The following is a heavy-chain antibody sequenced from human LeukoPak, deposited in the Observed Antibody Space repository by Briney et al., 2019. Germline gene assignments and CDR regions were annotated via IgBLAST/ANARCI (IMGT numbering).Heavy chain of an antibody. V-gene: IGHV4-59*01. Sequence: SETLSLTCTVSGGSISSYYWSWIRQPPGKGLEWIGYIYYSGSTNYNPSLKSRVTISVDTSKNQFSLKLSSVTAADTAVYYCARGAVVFALSFDIWGQGTMVTVSS. CDR3: ARGAVVFALSFDI. CDR1: GGSISSYY. J-gene: IGHJ3*02. D-gene: IGHD2-21*01. CDR2: IYYSGST.